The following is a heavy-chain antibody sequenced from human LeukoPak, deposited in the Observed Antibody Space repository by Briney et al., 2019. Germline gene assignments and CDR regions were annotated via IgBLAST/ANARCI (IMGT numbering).Heavy chain of an antibody. CDR3: ARGVTVTYFDY. CDR2: INHSGST. J-gene: IGHJ4*02. D-gene: IGHD4-17*01. V-gene: IGHV4-34*01. Sequence: PSETLSLTCTVYGGSFSGYYWRWVRQPPGKGLEWMGEINHSGSTNYNPSLKSRVTISVDTSKNQFSLKLSSVTAADTAVYYCARGVTVTYFDYWGQGTLVTVSS. CDR1: GGSFSGYY.